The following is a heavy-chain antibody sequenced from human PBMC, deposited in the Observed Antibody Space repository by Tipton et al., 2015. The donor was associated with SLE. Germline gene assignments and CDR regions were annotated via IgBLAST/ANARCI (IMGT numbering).Heavy chain of an antibody. CDR2: MYSSGRS. CDR1: GGSFSSSLYY. Sequence: TLSLTCNVSGGSFSSSLYYWGWIRQPPGKGLEWIGGMYSSGRSYYIPSLQSRVTMSVDTSKNHFSLKLSSVTAADTAVYYCVKDLRGGYFFYGMDVWGQGTTVTVSS. D-gene: IGHD3-10*01. V-gene: IGHV4-39*02. CDR3: VKDLRGGYFFYGMDV. J-gene: IGHJ6*02.